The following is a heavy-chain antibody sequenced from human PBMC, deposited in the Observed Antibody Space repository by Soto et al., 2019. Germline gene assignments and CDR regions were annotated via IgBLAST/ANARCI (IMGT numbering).Heavy chain of an antibody. Sequence: QLQLQESGPGLVKPSETLSLTCTVSGGSISSSSYYWGWIRQPPGKGLEWIGSIYYSGSTYYNPSPTSRVTISVDTSKNLFSLKLSSVTAADTAVYYCARRGYCSSTSCRRNKIYSYYYLDVWGKGTTVTVSS. D-gene: IGHD2-2*01. CDR3: ARRGYCSSTSCRRNKIYSYYYLDV. J-gene: IGHJ6*03. CDR1: GGSISSSSYY. V-gene: IGHV4-39*01. CDR2: IYYSGST.